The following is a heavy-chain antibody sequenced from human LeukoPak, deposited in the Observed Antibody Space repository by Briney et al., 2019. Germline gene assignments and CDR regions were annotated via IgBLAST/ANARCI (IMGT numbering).Heavy chain of an antibody. Sequence: PGRSLRLSCAASGFNFRTYGMHWVRQAPGKGLEWLAIIWHDGSNKYYGDSVKGRFTISRDNSKNTLYLQMNSLRAEDTAVYYCAKDEDLYYYGMDVWGQGTTVTVSS. J-gene: IGHJ6*02. CDR3: AKDEDLYYYGMDV. V-gene: IGHV3-33*03. D-gene: IGHD3/OR15-3a*01. CDR2: IWHDGSNK. CDR1: GFNFRTYG.